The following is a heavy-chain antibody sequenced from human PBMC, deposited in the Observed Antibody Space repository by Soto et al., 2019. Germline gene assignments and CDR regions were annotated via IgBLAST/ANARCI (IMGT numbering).Heavy chain of an antibody. D-gene: IGHD4-17*01. Sequence: QVQLVESGGGLVKPGGSLRLSCAASGFTFSDYYMSWIRQAPGKGLEWVSYISRSGSTIYYTDLVKGRFTTSRDNAKNSLYLQINSLRAEDTAVYYFARPRVYGDYAIEYWGQGPLVTVSS. J-gene: IGHJ4*02. CDR3: ARPRVYGDYAIEY. CDR2: ISRSGSTI. V-gene: IGHV3-11*01. CDR1: GFTFSDYY.